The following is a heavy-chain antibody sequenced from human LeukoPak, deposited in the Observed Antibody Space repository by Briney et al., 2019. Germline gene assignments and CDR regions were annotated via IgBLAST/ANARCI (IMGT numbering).Heavy chain of an antibody. V-gene: IGHV1-69*05. D-gene: IGHD1-20*01. CDR2: IIPIFGTA. CDR1: GGTFSSYA. J-gene: IGHJ4*02. CDR3: ARRPLKNNYYFDY. Sequence: ASVKVSCKASGGTFSSYAISWVQQAPGQGLEWMGGIIPIFGTANYAQKFQGRVTITTDESTSTAYMELSSLRSEDTAVYYCARRPLKNNYYFDYWGQGTLVTVSS.